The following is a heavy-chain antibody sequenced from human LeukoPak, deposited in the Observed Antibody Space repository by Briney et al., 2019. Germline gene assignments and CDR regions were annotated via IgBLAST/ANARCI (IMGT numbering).Heavy chain of an antibody. CDR2: IDPSDSYT. Sequence: GASLQISCTGSVSLFTSYWISWVRQLPGKGLEWTGRIDPSDSYTNYSPSFPGHVTISADNSIRTASLQWSSLKASVPAIYYCARRHHYYGRSGLNFDYWGQGTLVTVSS. J-gene: IGHJ4*02. D-gene: IGHD3-22*01. CDR3: ARRHHYYGRSGLNFDY. CDR1: VSLFTSYW. V-gene: IGHV5-10-1*01.